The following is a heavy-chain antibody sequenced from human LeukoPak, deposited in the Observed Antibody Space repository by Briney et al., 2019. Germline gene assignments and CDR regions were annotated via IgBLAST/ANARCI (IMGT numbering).Heavy chain of an antibody. V-gene: IGHV4-59*12. CDR3: ARDPGYCRSTTCYAGAFDI. D-gene: IGHD2-2*01. CDR2: IYYGGST. J-gene: IGHJ3*02. CDR1: GGSISSYY. Sequence: SETLSLTCTVSGGSISSYYWSWIRQPPGKGLEWIGYIYYGGSTYYNPSLKSRVTISVDTSKNQFSLKLSSVTAADTAVYYCARDPGYCRSTTCYAGAFDIWGQGKMVTVSS.